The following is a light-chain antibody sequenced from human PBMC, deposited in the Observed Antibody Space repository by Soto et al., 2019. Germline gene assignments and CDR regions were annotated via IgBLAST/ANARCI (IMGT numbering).Light chain of an antibody. Sequence: DIQMTQSPSSLSASVGDRVTITCRASQDISNSLAWFQKKPGKAPKSLIYAASRLQSWVSSNFSGSGSGTDFTLTISSLQPEDFATYYCQHYKNYPITFGQGTRLEIK. J-gene: IGKJ5*01. CDR1: QDISNS. V-gene: IGKV1-16*02. CDR2: AAS. CDR3: QHYKNYPIT.